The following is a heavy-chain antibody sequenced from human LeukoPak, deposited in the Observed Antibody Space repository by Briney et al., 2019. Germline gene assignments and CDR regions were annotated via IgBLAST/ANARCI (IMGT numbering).Heavy chain of an antibody. CDR1: GYTFTGYY. D-gene: IGHD3-10*01. V-gene: IGHV1-2*02. Sequence: AASVKASCNASGYTFTGYYMHWVRQAPGQGLEWMGWINPNSGGTNYAQKFQGRVTMTRDTSISTAYMELSRLRSDDTAVYYCARSKLDTMVRNLLYYWGQGPLVTVSS. J-gene: IGHJ4*02. CDR3: ARSKLDTMVRNLLYY. CDR2: INPNSGGT.